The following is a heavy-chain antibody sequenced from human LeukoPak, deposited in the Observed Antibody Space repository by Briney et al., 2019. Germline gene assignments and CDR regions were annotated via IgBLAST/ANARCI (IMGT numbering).Heavy chain of an antibody. CDR3: ARDHYDFWSGYYEVCLDY. CDR1: GFTFSCYA. CDR2: ISSNGGST. J-gene: IGHJ4*02. D-gene: IGHD3-3*01. Sequence: QTGGSLRLSCAASGFTFSCYAMHWVRQAPGKGLEYVSAISSNGGSTYYANSVKGRFTISRDNSKNTLYLQMGSLRAEDMAVYYCARDHYDFWSGYYEVCLDYWGQGTLVTVSS. V-gene: IGHV3-64*01.